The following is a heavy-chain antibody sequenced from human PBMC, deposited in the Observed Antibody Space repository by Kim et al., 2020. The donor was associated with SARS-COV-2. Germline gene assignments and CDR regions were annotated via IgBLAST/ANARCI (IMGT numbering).Heavy chain of an antibody. J-gene: IGHJ4*02. CDR2: IGTGGDTT. CDR3: AKADCGGDCFTLDY. D-gene: IGHD2-21*02. Sequence: GGSLRLSCAASGFTFSTYAMSWVRQAPGKGLEWVSGIGTGGDTTHYADSVKGRFTISRDNSENTLHLHMNSLRAEDSALYYCAKADCGGDCFTLDYWGQGTLVTVSA. CDR1: GFTFSTYA. V-gene: IGHV3-23*01.